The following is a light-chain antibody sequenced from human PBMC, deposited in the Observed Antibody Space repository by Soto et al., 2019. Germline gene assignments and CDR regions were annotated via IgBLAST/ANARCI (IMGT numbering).Light chain of an antibody. J-gene: IGLJ2*01. CDR1: SSDVGGYDY. CDR3: SSYTSSSTLV. Sequence: QSALTQPASVSGSPGQSIAISCTGTSSDVGGYDYVSWYQQHPGKAPKLMIYDVITRPSGVSNRFSGSKSGITASLTISGLQAEDEADYYCSSYTSSSTLVFGGGTKLTVL. V-gene: IGLV2-14*01. CDR2: DVI.